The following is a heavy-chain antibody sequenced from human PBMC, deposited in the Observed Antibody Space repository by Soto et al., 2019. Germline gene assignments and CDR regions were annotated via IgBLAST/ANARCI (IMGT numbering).Heavy chain of an antibody. V-gene: IGHV4-34*01. Sequence: SETLSLTCAVYGGSFSGYYWSWIRQPPGKGLEWIGEINHSGSTNYNPSLKSRVTISVDTSKNQFSLKLSSVTAADTAVYYCARGDMVRGVIPYYFDYWGQGTLVTVSS. J-gene: IGHJ4*02. D-gene: IGHD3-10*01. CDR1: GGSFSGYY. CDR2: INHSGST. CDR3: ARGDMVRGVIPYYFDY.